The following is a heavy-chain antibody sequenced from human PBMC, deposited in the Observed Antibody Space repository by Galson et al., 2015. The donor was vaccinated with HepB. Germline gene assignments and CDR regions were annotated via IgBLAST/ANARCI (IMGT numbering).Heavy chain of an antibody. CDR1: GFTFSDYC. Sequence: CAASGFTFSDYCMHWIRQAPGKGLEWVSYISSSGSTIYYADSVKGRFTISRDNAKNSVYLQMNSLRAEDTAVYYCARDYILWGFDYWGQGTPVTVSS. D-gene: IGHD2-21*01. CDR3: ARDYILWGFDY. CDR2: ISSSGSTI. V-gene: IGHV3-11*01. J-gene: IGHJ4*02.